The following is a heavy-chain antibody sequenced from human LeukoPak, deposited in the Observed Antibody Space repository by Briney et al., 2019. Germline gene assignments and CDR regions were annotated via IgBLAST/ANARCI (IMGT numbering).Heavy chain of an antibody. CDR2: IRSKANSYAT. Sequence: GGSLRLSCAASGFTFSGSAMHWVRQASGKGLEWVGRIRSKANSYATAYAASVKGRFTISRDDSKNTAYLQMNSLKTEDTAVYYCTSPLYYYDSSGYPTDENDYWGQGTLVTVSS. V-gene: IGHV3-73*01. CDR3: TSPLYYYDSSGYPTDENDY. J-gene: IGHJ4*02. D-gene: IGHD3-22*01. CDR1: GFTFSGSA.